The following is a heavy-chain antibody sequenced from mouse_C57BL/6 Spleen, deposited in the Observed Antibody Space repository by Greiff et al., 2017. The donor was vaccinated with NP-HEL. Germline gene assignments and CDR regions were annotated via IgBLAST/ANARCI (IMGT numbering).Heavy chain of an antibody. CDR3: ARGGDYGYFDY. CDR1: GYTFTSYW. Sequence: VQLQQPGAELVRPGSSVKLSCKASGYTFTSYWMDWVKQRPGQGLEWIGNIYPSDSETHYNQKFKDKATLTVDKSSSTAYMQLSSLTSEDSAVYYCARGGDYGYFDYWGQGTTLTVSS. D-gene: IGHD2-4*01. CDR2: IYPSDSET. V-gene: IGHV1-61*01. J-gene: IGHJ2*01.